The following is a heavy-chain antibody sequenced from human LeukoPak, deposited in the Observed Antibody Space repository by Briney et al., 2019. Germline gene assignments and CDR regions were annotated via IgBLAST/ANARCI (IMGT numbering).Heavy chain of an antibody. CDR2: IYSGGST. CDR1: GFTVSSNY. Sequence: RAGGSLRLSCAASGFTVSSNYMSWVRQAPGKGLEWVSVIYSGGSTYYADSVKGRFTISRDNSKNTLYLQMNSLRAEDTAVYYCARVEGSSWYYYMDVWGKGTTVTVSS. J-gene: IGHJ6*03. V-gene: IGHV3-53*01. CDR3: ARVEGSSWYYYMDV. D-gene: IGHD6-13*01.